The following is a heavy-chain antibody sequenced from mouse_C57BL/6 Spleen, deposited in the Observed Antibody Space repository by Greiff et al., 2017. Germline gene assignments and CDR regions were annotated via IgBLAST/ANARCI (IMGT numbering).Heavy chain of an antibody. J-gene: IGHJ2*01. CDR3: ARCYYGSSYHYFDY. CDR2: IDPNSGGT. V-gene: IGHV1-72*01. Sequence: QVHVKQPGAELVKPGASVKLSCKASGYTFTSYWMHWVKQRPGRGLEWIGRIDPNSGGTKYNEKFKSKATLTVDKPSSTAYMQLSSLTSENSAVYYGARCYYGSSYHYFDYWGQGTTLTVSS. CDR1: GYTFTSYW. D-gene: IGHD1-1*01.